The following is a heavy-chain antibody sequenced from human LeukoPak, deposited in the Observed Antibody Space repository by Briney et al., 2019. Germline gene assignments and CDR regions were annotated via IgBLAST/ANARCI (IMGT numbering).Heavy chain of an antibody. CDR1: GFTLNYYW. J-gene: IGHJ3*02. CDR2: ISSSSTTI. Sequence: PGGSLRLSCAASGFTLNYYWMTWVRQAPGRGLEWVSYISSSSTTIYYADSVKGRFTISRDNAKNSLYLQMNSLRAEDTAVYYCARRSAFDIWGQGTMVTVSS. CDR3: ARRSAFDI. V-gene: IGHV3-48*04.